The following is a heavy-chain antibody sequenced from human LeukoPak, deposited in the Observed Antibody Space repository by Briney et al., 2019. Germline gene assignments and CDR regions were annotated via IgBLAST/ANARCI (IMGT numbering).Heavy chain of an antibody. D-gene: IGHD6-13*01. J-gene: IGHJ5*02. CDR1: GYTFTDYY. CDR2: INPNSGGT. V-gene: IGHV1-2*02. CDR3: ARGITGIAAAGSS. Sequence: ASVKVSCKASGYTFTDYYVHWVRQAPGQGLEWMGWINPNSGGTNYAQKFRGRVTMTRDTSISTAYMELSRLRSDDTALYYCARGITGIAAAGSSWGQGTLVTVSS.